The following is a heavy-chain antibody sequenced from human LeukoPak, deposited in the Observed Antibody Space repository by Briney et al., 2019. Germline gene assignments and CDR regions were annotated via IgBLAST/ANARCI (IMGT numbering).Heavy chain of an antibody. CDR2: IYYSVNT. CDR3: ARAIGAGPSRGPSPNDAFDI. J-gene: IGHJ3*02. D-gene: IGHD3-16*01. CDR1: GGSISSYY. V-gene: IGHV4-59*01. Sequence: SETLSLTCTVSGGSISSYYWSWIRQPPGKGLEWFGYIYYSVNTNYNPSLKSRVTISVDTSKNQFSLKLTSVTAADTAVYYCARAIGAGPSRGPSPNDAFDIWGQGTMVTVSS.